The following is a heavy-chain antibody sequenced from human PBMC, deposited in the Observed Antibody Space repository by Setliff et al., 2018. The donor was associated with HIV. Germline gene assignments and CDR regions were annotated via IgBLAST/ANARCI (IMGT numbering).Heavy chain of an antibody. J-gene: IGHJ4*02. Sequence: SETLSLTCTVSGGSISSYYWSWIRQPPGKGLEWLGHIYSSGSTNYNPSLKSRVTISVDTSKNQFSLRLSSVTAADTALYYCARLYVVADYYFDYWGQGTLVTVSS. CDR1: GGSISSYY. CDR3: ARLYVVADYYFDY. V-gene: IGHV4-4*09. CDR2: IYSSGST. D-gene: IGHD6-19*01.